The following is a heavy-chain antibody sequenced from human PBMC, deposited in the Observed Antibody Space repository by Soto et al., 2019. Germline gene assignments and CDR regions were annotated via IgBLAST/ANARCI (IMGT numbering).Heavy chain of an antibody. CDR3: ALERQLNSPADAFDI. J-gene: IGHJ3*02. V-gene: IGHV1-2*02. D-gene: IGHD6-13*01. CDR2: INPNRGDT. CDR1: GHTFNVYY. Sequence: QVSLVQSGAEVKKPGASVKVSCKAPGHTFNVYYLHWVRQAPGKGLEWIGKINPNRGDTNYGQGFRGRVSMTSDPSITTAYIDLRKLTSDDTAVYYCALERQLNSPADAFDIWGQGTMVTVSS.